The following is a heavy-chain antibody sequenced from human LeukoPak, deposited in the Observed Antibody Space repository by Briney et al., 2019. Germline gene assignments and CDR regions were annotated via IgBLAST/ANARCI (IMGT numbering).Heavy chain of an antibody. J-gene: IGHJ4*02. V-gene: IGHV3-30-3*01. CDR3: ARDSKRYCSSTSCLNHYFDY. D-gene: IGHD2-2*01. Sequence: GGSLRLSCAASGFTVSSNYMSWVRQAPGKGLEWVAVISYDGSNKYYADSVKGRFTISRDNSKNTLYLQMNSLRAEDTAVYYCARDSKRYCSSTSCLNHYFDYWGQGTLVTVSS. CDR2: ISYDGSNK. CDR1: GFTVSSNY.